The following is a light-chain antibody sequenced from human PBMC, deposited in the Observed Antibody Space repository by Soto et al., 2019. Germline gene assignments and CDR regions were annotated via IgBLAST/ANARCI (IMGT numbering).Light chain of an antibody. V-gene: IGKV3-20*01. CDR1: QSVPNSR. J-gene: IGKJ5*01. CDR2: DTS. CDR3: KKYVSHPIT. Sequence: EIFLTDSPDTLALSTVERAHRLCRASQSVPNSRLACYQQKPGQAPSLVISDTSIRATGIPDRFSGSGSGTDSSHIIGTLEPEDFAVYYCKKYVSHPITDGQGRRLEIK.